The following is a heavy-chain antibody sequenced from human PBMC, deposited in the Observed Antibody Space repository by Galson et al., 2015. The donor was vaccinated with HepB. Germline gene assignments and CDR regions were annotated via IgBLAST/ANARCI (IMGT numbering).Heavy chain of an antibody. J-gene: IGHJ6*03. CDR1: GFSFMTYG. V-gene: IGHV3-33*01. CDR3: ARDLGRGNYMDV. D-gene: IGHD2-15*01. CDR2: IGHDGTYK. Sequence: SLRLSCAASGFSFMTYGMHWARQAPGKGLEWVAVIGHDGTYKVYGDSVKGRFTISRDNSKNTLYLELNSLRAEGTAVYYCARDLGRGNYMDVWGKGTTVTVSS.